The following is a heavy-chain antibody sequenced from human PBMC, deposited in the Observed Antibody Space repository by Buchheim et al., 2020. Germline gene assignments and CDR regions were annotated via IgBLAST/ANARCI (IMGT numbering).Heavy chain of an antibody. CDR1: GFSFTSAW. V-gene: IGHV3-7*01. CDR3: SWSLNY. Sequence: EVQMVESGGGLVQPGGSLRLSCAASGFSFTSAWMDWVRQAPGKGLEWVANIKYDGTEKDYVDSVKGGFTISRDNAKNSLYLQMNSLRVEDTAVYFCSWSLNYWGQGTL. J-gene: IGHJ4*02. CDR2: IKYDGTEK.